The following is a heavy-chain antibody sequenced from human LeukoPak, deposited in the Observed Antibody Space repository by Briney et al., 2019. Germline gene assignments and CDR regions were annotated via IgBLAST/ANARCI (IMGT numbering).Heavy chain of an antibody. CDR2: IYNSGTT. Sequence: PRRTLSLSCTVSGFTVSSNYMNWVRQAPGKGLDWVSVIYNSGTTSYADSVKGRFTISRDNSKNTLYLHMNSLRAEDTAVYYCARAVPFGAYLDYWGQGTLVTVSS. CDR1: GFTVSSNY. CDR3: ARAVPFGAYLDY. J-gene: IGHJ4*02. V-gene: IGHV3-53*01. D-gene: IGHD3-3*01.